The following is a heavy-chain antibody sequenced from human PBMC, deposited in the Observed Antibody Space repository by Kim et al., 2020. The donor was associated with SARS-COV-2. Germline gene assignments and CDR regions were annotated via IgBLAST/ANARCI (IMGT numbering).Heavy chain of an antibody. V-gene: IGHV3-43*01. CDR1: GFTFDDYT. CDR3: AKSTVFRGPHTFYDY. CDR2: ITWDGGST. Sequence: GGSLRLSCAASGFTFDDYTMHWVRQAPGKGLEWVSLITWDGGSTYYGDSVKGRFTISRDNSKNSLYLQMNSLRTEDTALYHCAKSTVFRGPHTFYDYWGQGTLVTVSS. D-gene: IGHD3-10*01. J-gene: IGHJ4*02.